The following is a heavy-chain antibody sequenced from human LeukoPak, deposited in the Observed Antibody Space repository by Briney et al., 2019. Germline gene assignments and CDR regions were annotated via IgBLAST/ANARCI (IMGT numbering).Heavy chain of an antibody. Sequence: GASVKVSCTASGYTFTSYYMHWLRQAPGQGLEWMGIINPSGGSTSYAQKFQGRVTMTRDTSTSTVYMELSSLRSEDTAVYYCARVVRDGYRADYWGQGTLVTASS. D-gene: IGHD5-24*01. CDR2: INPSGGST. CDR1: GYTFTSYY. J-gene: IGHJ4*02. V-gene: IGHV1-46*01. CDR3: ARVVRDGYRADY.